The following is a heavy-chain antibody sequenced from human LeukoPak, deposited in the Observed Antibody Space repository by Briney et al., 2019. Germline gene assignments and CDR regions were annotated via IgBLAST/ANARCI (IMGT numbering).Heavy chain of an antibody. CDR1: GFIFSNYP. J-gene: IGHJ4*02. D-gene: IGHD2-15*01. CDR2: ISSNGGST. CDR3: AKHHRRYCSGGSCYQIYFDY. Sequence: GGSLRLSCSASGFIFSNYPMHWVRQAPGKGLEYVSAISSNGGSTYYADSVKGRFTISRDNSKNTLYLQMNSLRAEDTAVYYCAKHHRRYCSGGSCYQIYFDYWGQGTLVTVSS. V-gene: IGHV3-64*04.